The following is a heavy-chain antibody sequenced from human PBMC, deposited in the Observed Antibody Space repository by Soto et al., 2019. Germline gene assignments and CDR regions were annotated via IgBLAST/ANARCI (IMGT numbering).Heavy chain of an antibody. CDR2: IWYDGSNK. J-gene: IGHJ6*02. D-gene: IGHD1-26*01. CDR3: ARDKWELLSDYYYGMDV. Sequence: QVQLVESGGGVVPPGRSLRLSCAASGFTFSSYGMHWVRQAPGKGLEWVAVIWYDGSNKYYADSVKGRFTISRDNSKNTLYLQMNSLRAEDTAVYYCARDKWELLSDYYYGMDVWGQGTTVTVSS. CDR1: GFTFSSYG. V-gene: IGHV3-33*01.